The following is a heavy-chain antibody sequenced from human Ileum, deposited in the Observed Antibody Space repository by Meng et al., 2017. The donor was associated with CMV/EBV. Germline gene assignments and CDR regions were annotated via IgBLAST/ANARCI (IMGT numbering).Heavy chain of an antibody. J-gene: IGHJ4*02. CDR1: GDSITSFY. V-gene: IGHV4-4*07. Sequence: QAQPQASGPWLVTPPETLSLTCTVSGDSITSFYWSWIRQPAGKALEWIGRIYHGGSTNYNPSLKSRVTLSVDTSKNQFSMRLTSVTAADTAVYYCARGPGGFGDFNFDYWGQGTLVTVSS. CDR2: IYHGGST. D-gene: IGHD3-16*01. CDR3: ARGPGGFGDFNFDY.